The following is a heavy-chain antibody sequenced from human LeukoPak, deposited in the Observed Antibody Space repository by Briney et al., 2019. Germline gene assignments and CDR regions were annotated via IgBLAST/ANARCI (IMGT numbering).Heavy chain of an antibody. V-gene: IGHV3-23*01. D-gene: IGHD2/OR15-2a*01. CDR2: IISSGGNT. Sequence: GGSLILSCAASGFTFSSYAMSWVRQAPGKGLEWVSVIISSGGNTYHADSVKGRFTISRDNSKNTLYLQMNSLRAEDTAVYYCAKNSGEYYVYRYMDDWGKGTTVTVSS. CDR1: GFTFSSYA. J-gene: IGHJ6*03. CDR3: AKNSGEYYVYRYMDD.